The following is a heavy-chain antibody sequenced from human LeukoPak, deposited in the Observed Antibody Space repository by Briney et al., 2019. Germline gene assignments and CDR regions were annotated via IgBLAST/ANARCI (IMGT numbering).Heavy chain of an antibody. J-gene: IGHJ5*02. Sequence: PSETLSLTCTVSGDYISSYYWSWIRQPPGKGLEWIGYIHDSGSSNYYPSLKSRVTISIDTSKNQFSLKLTSVTAADTAVYYCARRDASSGYWRFDPWGQGTLVTVSS. D-gene: IGHD3-22*01. CDR1: GDYISSYY. CDR3: ARRDASSGYWRFDP. V-gene: IGHV4-59*08. CDR2: IHDSGSS.